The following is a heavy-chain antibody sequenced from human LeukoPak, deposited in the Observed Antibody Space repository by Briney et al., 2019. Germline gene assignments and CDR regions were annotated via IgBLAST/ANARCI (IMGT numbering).Heavy chain of an antibody. J-gene: IGHJ6*02. V-gene: IGHV3-53*01. D-gene: IGHD2-2*01. CDR1: GFTFSDYY. CDR3: ARGGRVVPAAIWYYYGMDV. CDR2: IYSGGST. Sequence: GGSLRLSCAASGFTFSDYYMSWIRQAPGKGLEWVSVIYSGGSTYYADSVKGRFTISRDNSKNTLYLQMNSLRAEDTAVYYCARGGRVVPAAIWYYYGMDVWGQGTTVTVSS.